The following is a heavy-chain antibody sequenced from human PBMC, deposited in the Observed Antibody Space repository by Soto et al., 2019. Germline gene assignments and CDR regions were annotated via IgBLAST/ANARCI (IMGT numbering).Heavy chain of an antibody. CDR3: ARTQRNSRRGYSYGNFDY. J-gene: IGHJ4*02. D-gene: IGHD5-18*01. V-gene: IGHV1-69*13. Sequence: ASVKVSCKASAGTFSSYAISWVRQAPGQGLEWMGGIIPIFGTANYAQKFQGRVTITADESTSTAYMELSSLRSEDTTVYYCARTQRNSRRGYSYGNFDYWGQGTLVTVSS. CDR1: AGTFSSYA. CDR2: IIPIFGTA.